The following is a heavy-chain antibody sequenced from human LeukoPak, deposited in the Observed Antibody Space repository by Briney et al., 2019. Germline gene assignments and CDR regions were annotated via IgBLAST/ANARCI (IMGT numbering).Heavy chain of an antibody. CDR2: ISAYNGNT. Sequence: ASVKVSCKASGYTFTSYGISWVRQAPGQGLEWMGWISAYNGNTNYAQKLQGRVTMTTDTSTSTACMELRSLRSDDTAVYYCARPYYDSSAPPYDYWGQGTLVTVSS. J-gene: IGHJ4*02. V-gene: IGHV1-18*01. CDR3: ARPYYDSSAPPYDY. D-gene: IGHD3-22*01. CDR1: GYTFTSYG.